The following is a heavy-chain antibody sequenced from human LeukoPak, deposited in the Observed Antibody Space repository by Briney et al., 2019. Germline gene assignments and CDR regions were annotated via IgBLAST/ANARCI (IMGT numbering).Heavy chain of an antibody. CDR2: ISAYNGNT. CDR1: GYTFTGYD. Sequence: ASVKVSCKASGYTFTGYDISWVRQAPGQGLEWMGWISAYNGNTNYAQKFQGRVTMTRDTSTSTVYMELSSLRSEDTAVYYCARDWNDVDYWGQGTLVTVSS. V-gene: IGHV1-18*01. CDR3: ARDWNDVDY. J-gene: IGHJ4*02. D-gene: IGHD1-1*01.